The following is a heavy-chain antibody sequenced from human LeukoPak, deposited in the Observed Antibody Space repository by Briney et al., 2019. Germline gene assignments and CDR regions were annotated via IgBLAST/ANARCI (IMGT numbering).Heavy chain of an antibody. CDR1: GYTFTGYY. Sequence: ASVKVSCKASGYTFTGYYMHWVRQAPRQGLEGMGWINPNSGGTNYAQEFQGRVTMTRDTSISTAYMELSRLRSDDTAVYYCAGGSPLSSGWLDAFDIWGQGTMVTVSS. D-gene: IGHD6-19*01. CDR3: AGGSPLSSGWLDAFDI. V-gene: IGHV1-2*02. CDR2: INPNSGGT. J-gene: IGHJ3*02.